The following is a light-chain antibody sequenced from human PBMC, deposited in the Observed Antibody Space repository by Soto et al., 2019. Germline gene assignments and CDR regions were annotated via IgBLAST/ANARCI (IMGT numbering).Light chain of an antibody. CDR1: QPISLY. CDR3: RLVYTTPLT. V-gene: IGKV1-39*01. CDR2: ATS. Sequence: DIQMTQSPSSLSASVGDTVTITCRASQPISLYLSWYQQKPGKAPKILMSATSRLQCGVPSRFCGNGSGTGLTRTITSLQPEDFATYYCRLVYTTPLTFGGGTGVQI. J-gene: IGKJ4*01.